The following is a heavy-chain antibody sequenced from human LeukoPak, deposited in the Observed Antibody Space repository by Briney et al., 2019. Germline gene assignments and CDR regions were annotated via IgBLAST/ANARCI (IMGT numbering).Heavy chain of an antibody. CDR1: GGSISRYY. V-gene: IGHV4-59*08. D-gene: IGHD3-16*02. Sequence: SETLSLTCTVSGGSISRYYWSWIRQPPGKGLEWIGYIYYSGSTNYNPSLKSRVTISVDTSRNQFFLKMSSVTAADTAVYYCARHIGGGIEDMDVWGTGTKVTVSS. CDR2: IYYSGST. CDR3: ARHIGGGIEDMDV. J-gene: IGHJ6*03.